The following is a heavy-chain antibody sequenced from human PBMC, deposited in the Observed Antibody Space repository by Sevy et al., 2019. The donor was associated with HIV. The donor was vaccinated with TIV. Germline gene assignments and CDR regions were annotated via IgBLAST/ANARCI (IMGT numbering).Heavy chain of an antibody. CDR2: ISSSGSTI. J-gene: IGHJ6*02. Sequence: GGSVRLSCAASGFTFSDYYMSWIRQAPGKGVEWVSYISSSGSTIYYADSVKGRFTISRDNAKNSLYLQMNSLRAEDTAVYYCARDIVATYYYYGMDVWGQGTTVTVSS. CDR3: ARDIVATYYYYGMDV. CDR1: GFTFSDYY. V-gene: IGHV3-11*01. D-gene: IGHD5-12*01.